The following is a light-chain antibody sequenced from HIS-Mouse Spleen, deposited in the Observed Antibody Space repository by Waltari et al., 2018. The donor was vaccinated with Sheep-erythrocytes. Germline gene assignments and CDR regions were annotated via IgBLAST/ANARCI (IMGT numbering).Light chain of an antibody. CDR1: RNYVGGTHY. J-gene: IGLJ2*01. V-gene: IGLV2-11*01. CDR3: AAWDDSLNGVV. Sequence: QSALTQPRSVYATPRQTFTISCHGTRNYVGGTHYVSWYQQHQGKAPKLMIYDVSKRPSGVPDRFSGSKSGNTASLTISGLQAEDEADYYCAAWDDSLNGVVFGGGTKLTVL. CDR2: DVS.